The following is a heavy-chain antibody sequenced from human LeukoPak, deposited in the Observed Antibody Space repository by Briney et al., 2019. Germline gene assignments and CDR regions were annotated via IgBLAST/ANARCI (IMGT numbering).Heavy chain of an antibody. CDR2: ISHDEIEK. CDR1: RFTFKNYA. J-gene: IGHJ5*02. D-gene: IGHD2-15*01. V-gene: IGHV3-30-3*01. Sequence: PGRSLRLSCLASRFTFKNYAMHWVRQAPGKGLEWVALISHDEIEKRYADSVRGRLSISRDNSENTLYLQMNSLRPEDTAVYYCAKDQGGTQGSWGQGTLVTVSS. CDR3: AKDQGGTQGS.